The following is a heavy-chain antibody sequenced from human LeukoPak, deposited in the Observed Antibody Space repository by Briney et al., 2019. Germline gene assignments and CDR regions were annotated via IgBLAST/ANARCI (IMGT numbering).Heavy chain of an antibody. CDR1: GYTFTGYY. Sequence: ASVKVSCKASGYTFTGYYIQWVRQAPGQGLEWMGWINPNSGGTNYAQKLQGRVTMTRDTSISTAYMELKRLRSDDAAAYYCACSSGRSELKAWGQGTLVTVSS. D-gene: IGHD6-19*01. CDR2: INPNSGGT. J-gene: IGHJ5*02. CDR3: ACSSGRSELKA. V-gene: IGHV1-2*02.